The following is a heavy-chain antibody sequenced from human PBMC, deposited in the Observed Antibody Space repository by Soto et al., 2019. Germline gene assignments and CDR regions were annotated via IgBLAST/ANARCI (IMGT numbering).Heavy chain of an antibody. CDR2: IYYSGSA. V-gene: IGHV4-31*03. Sequence: QVQLQESGPGLVKPSQTLSLTCTVSGGSISSGDYYWSWIRQHPGKGLEWIGYIYYSGSAYYNPSLTSRVTISVDTSKNQFSLKLSPVTAADTAGYYCARLRDCSGGSCYSRYDYWGKGTLVTVSS. CDR3: ARLRDCSGGSCYSRYDY. CDR1: GGSISSGDYY. D-gene: IGHD2-15*01. J-gene: IGHJ4*02.